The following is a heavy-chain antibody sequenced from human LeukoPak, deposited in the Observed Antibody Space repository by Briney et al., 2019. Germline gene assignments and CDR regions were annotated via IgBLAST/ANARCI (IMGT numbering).Heavy chain of an antibody. Sequence: PSETLSLTCTVSGGSISSSSYYWGWIRQPPGKGLEWIGSIYYSGSTYYNPSLKSRVTISVDTSKNQFSLKLSSVTAADTAVYYCASGSSSSADYYYYYMDVWAKGPRSPSP. CDR1: GGSISSSSYY. V-gene: IGHV4-39*07. CDR2: IYYSGST. J-gene: IGHJ6*03. CDR3: ASGSSSSADYYYYYMDV. D-gene: IGHD6-6*01.